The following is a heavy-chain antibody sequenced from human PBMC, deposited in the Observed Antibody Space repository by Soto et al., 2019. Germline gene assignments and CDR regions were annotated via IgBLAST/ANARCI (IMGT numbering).Heavy chain of an antibody. V-gene: IGHV2-26*01. CDR3: ARIKAGDECGYFDS. D-gene: IGHD2-21*01. J-gene: IGHJ4*02. Sequence: QVTLKESGPVMVKPTETLTLTCTVSAFSLTDAKMGVGWIRQPPGKALEWLAHIFWNDEKFRGTSLKSRLSIYKDTSKSQVVLTMTNMDPVDTGMYYCARIKAGDECGYFDSWGQGILVTVSS. CDR2: IFWNDEK. CDR1: AFSLTDAKMG.